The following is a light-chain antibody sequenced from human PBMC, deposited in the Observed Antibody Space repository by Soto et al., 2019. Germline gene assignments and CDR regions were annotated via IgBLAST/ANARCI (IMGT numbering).Light chain of an antibody. CDR1: QSVSSN. CDR2: GAS. J-gene: IGKJ3*01. CDR3: QQYNNWPIT. Sequence: EIVMTQSPATLSVSPGERATLSCRASQSVSSNLAWYQQKPGQAPRLLIYGASTRATGIPARFSGSGSGTECTLTISSLQSEDFAVYYCQQYNNWPITFGPGTKVDIK. V-gene: IGKV3-15*01.